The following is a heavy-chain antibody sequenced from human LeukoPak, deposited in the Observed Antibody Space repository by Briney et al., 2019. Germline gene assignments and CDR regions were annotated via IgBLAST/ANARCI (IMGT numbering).Heavy chain of an antibody. Sequence: SQTLSLTCTVSGGAISSYYLSWIRQPAGKGLEWIWRIYTSGSTNYKPSLKSLVTMSVDTCKNQFSLKLSSVPAADTAVYYCERDRVAGAFAIWGQGTMVTVSS. CDR1: GGAISSYY. D-gene: IGHD6-19*01. CDR2: IYTSGST. CDR3: ERDRVAGAFAI. V-gene: IGHV4-4*07. J-gene: IGHJ3*02.